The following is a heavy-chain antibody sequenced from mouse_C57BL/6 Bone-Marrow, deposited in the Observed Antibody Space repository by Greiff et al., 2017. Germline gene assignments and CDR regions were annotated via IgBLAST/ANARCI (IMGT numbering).Heavy chain of an antibody. CDR1: GFNIKDDY. CDR3: TRIAY. CDR2: IDPENGDP. J-gene: IGHJ3*01. Sequence: EVMLVESGAELVRPGASVKLSCTASGFNIKDDYMHWVKQRPEQGLEWIGWIDPENGDPEYASKFQGKATITVDTSSNPAYLQLSSLTSEDTAVYDCTRIAYWGQGTLVTVSA. V-gene: IGHV14-4*01.